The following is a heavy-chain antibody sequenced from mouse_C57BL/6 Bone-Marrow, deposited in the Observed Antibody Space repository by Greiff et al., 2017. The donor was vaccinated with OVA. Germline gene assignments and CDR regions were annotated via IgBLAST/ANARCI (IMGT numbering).Heavy chain of an antibody. CDR3: ASPLPY. Sequence: QVQLQQPGAELVKPGASVKLSCKASGYTFTSYWMQWVKQRPGQGLEWIGEIDPSDSYTNYNQKFKGKATLTVDTSSSTAYMQLSSLTSEDSAVYYCASPLPYWGQGTTLTVSS. CDR2: IDPSDSYT. CDR1: GYTFTSYW. V-gene: IGHV1-50*01. J-gene: IGHJ2*01.